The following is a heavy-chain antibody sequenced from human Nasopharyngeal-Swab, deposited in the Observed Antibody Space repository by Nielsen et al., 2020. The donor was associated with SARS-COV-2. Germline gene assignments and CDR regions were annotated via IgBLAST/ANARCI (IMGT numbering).Heavy chain of an antibody. Sequence: ASVKVSCKASGYTFTSSGISWVRQAPGQGLEWMGWISAYNGNTNYAQKLQGRVTMTTDTSTSTAYMELRSLRSDDTAVYYCARGSPDSSCYYPHWYFDLWGRGTLVTVSS. V-gene: IGHV1-18*01. CDR3: ARGSPDSSCYYPHWYFDL. CDR2: ISAYNGNT. J-gene: IGHJ2*01. D-gene: IGHD3-22*01. CDR1: GYTFTSSG.